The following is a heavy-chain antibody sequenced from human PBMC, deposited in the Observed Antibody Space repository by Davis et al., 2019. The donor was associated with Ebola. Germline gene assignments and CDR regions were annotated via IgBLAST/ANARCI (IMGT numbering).Heavy chain of an antibody. J-gene: IGHJ4*02. D-gene: IGHD5-12*01. V-gene: IGHV3-7*01. Sequence: ESLKIPCAASGFTFSNYWMNWVRQAPGKGLDWVAIISQDGSDIRHVDSVKGRLTISRDNARNSLYLQMNSLRVEDTAVYYCVGGRGWLPEYSGQGTLVSVSS. CDR1: GFTFSNYW. CDR3: VGGRGWLPEY. CDR2: ISQDGSDI.